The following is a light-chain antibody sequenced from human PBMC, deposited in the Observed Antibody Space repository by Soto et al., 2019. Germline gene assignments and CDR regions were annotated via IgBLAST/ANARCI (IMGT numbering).Light chain of an antibody. Sequence: QSVLTQPPSVSAAPGQEVTISCSGSSSNIAANSVSWYQHLPGTAPKLLIYDSDRRPSGIPARFSGPKSGTSATLGITGLQTGDEADYYCGAWENSLTVYVFGSGTKLTVL. CDR2: DSD. CDR1: SSNIAANS. J-gene: IGLJ1*01. V-gene: IGLV1-51*01. CDR3: GAWENSLTVYV.